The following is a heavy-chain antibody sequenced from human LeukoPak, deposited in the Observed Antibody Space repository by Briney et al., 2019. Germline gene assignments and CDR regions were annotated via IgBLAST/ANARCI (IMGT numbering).Heavy chain of an antibody. CDR2: FDPEDGER. J-gene: IGHJ3*01. CDR3: ATALRLEALDL. Sequence: ASVKVSCKVSGYTLTELSTHWVRQAPGKGLEWMGGFDPEDGERIYAQKFQDRVTMTEDASTDTAYMELRSLRSEDTAMYYCATALRLEALDLWGHGTMVTVSS. V-gene: IGHV1-24*01. D-gene: IGHD3-16*01. CDR1: GYTLTELS.